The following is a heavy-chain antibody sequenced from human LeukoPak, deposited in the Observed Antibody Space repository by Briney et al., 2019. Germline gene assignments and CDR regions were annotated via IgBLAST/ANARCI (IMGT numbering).Heavy chain of an antibody. D-gene: IGHD3-22*01. J-gene: IGHJ6*02. CDR3: ARDSPSYDSGGYDGMDV. Sequence: GGSLRLSCAASGFTVSSNYMSWVRQAPGKGLEWVSVIYSGGSTYYADSVKGRFTISRDNSKNTLYLQMNSLRAEDTAVYYCARDSPSYDSGGYDGMDVWGQGTTVTVSS. V-gene: IGHV3-66*01. CDR1: GFTVSSNY. CDR2: IYSGGST.